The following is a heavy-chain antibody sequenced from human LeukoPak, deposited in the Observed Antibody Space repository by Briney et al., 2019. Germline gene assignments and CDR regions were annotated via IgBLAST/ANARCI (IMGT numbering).Heavy chain of an antibody. CDR3: ARLHRPHYYYYGMYV. Sequence: GGSLQISCKGSGCSFTSYWIGWVRQMPGKGLEWMGIIYPGDSDTRYSPSFQGQVTISADKSISTAYLQWSSLKASDTAMYYCARLHRPHYYYYGMYVWGQGTTVTVSS. J-gene: IGHJ6*02. CDR2: IYPGDSDT. V-gene: IGHV5-51*01. CDR1: GCSFTSYW.